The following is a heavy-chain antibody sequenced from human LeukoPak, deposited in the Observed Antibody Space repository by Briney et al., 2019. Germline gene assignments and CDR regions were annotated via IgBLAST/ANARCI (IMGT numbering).Heavy chain of an antibody. CDR2: ISGSGGST. J-gene: IGHJ4*02. D-gene: IGHD3-22*01. CDR3: AKENTPSITMIVVVNRFDY. Sequence: PGGSLRLSCAASGFTFSSYAMSWVRQAPGKGLEWVSAISGSGGSTYYADSVKGRFTISRDNSKNTLYLQMNSLRAEDTAVYYCAKENTPSITMIVVVNRFDYWGQGTLVTVSS. V-gene: IGHV3-23*01. CDR1: GFTFSSYA.